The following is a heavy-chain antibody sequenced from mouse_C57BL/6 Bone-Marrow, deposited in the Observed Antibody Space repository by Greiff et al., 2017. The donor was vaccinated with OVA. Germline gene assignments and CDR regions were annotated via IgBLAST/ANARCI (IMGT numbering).Heavy chain of an antibody. Sequence: QVQLQQSGAELVRPGTSVKVSCKASGYAFTNYSIEWVKQRPGQGLEWIGVINPGSGGTNYNEKFKGKATLTADKSSSTAYMQLSSLTSEDSAVYFCARHYYGSHWGQGTLVTVSA. CDR3: ARHYYGSH. J-gene: IGHJ3*01. D-gene: IGHD1-1*01. CDR2: INPGSGGT. V-gene: IGHV1-54*01. CDR1: GYAFTNYS.